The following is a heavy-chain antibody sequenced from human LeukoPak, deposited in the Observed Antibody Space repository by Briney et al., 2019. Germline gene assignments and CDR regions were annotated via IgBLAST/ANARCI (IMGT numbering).Heavy chain of an antibody. CDR2: IYYSGST. J-gene: IGHJ6*03. Sequence: SETLSLTCTVSGGSISSYYWSWIRQPPGEGLEWRGYIYYSGSTNYSPSLKSRVTISVDTSKNQFSLKLSSVTAADTAVYYCARDLRGAGYYYYYYMDVWGKGTTVTVSS. D-gene: IGHD3-16*01. CDR3: ARDLRGAGYYYYYYMDV. V-gene: IGHV4-59*01. CDR1: GGSISSYY.